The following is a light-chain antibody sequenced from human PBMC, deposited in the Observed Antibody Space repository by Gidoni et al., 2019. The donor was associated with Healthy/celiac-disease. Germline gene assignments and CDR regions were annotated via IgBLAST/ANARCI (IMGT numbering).Light chain of an antibody. J-gene: IGKJ3*01. CDR2: WGS. Sequence: DIVITQSPLSLPVTPGAPASISCRSSQRLLHSNGYNYLDWYLQKPGQSPQLLIYWGSNRASGVPDRFSGSGSGTDFTLKISRVEAEDVGVYYCMQALQTPIFTFGPGTKVDIK. V-gene: IGKV2-28*01. CDR1: QRLLHSNGYNY. CDR3: MQALQTPIFT.